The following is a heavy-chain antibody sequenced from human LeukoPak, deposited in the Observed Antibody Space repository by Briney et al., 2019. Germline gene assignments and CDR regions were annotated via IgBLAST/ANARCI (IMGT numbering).Heavy chain of an antibody. J-gene: IGHJ4*02. V-gene: IGHV5-51*01. D-gene: IGHD6-19*01. CDR3: VRLVAGRGQFDY. CDR1: GYIFTSHW. Sequence: GGSLQISCKGSGYIFTSHWIGWVRQMPEKGLEWMGIIYPSDSDTRYSPSFQDQVTISADKSNNTAYLQWSSLKASDTAMYYCVRLVAGRGQFDYWGQGTLVTVSS. CDR2: IYPSDSDT.